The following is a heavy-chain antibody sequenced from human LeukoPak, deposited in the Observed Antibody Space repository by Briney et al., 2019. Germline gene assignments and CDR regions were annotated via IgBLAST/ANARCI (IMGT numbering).Heavy chain of an antibody. V-gene: IGHV4-59*08. J-gene: IGHJ6*03. CDR1: GGSISSYY. CDR2: IYYSGST. Sequence: SETLSLTCTVSGGSISSYYWSWIRQPPGKGLEWIGYIYYSGSTNYNPSLKSRVTISVDTSKNRFSLKLSSVTAADTAVYYCARRNWGDPAWGYYYMDVWGKGTTVTVSS. D-gene: IGHD3-16*01. CDR3: ARRNWGDPAWGYYYMDV.